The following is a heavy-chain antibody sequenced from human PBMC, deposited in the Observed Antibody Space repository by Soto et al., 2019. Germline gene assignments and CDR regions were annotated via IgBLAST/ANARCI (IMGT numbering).Heavy chain of an antibody. CDR3: ARYSYSSGPQDS. V-gene: IGHV3-23*01. D-gene: IGHD6-19*01. J-gene: IGHJ4*02. CDR2: ISGSDGRT. CDR1: GFTFSSYA. Sequence: GGSLRPSCAASGFTFSSYAMSWVRQAPGKGLEWVSTISGSDGRTYSTDSVKGRFTIPRDNSRNTAYLQMNSLRAEDTAVYYCARYSYSSGPQDSWGQGTLVTVSS.